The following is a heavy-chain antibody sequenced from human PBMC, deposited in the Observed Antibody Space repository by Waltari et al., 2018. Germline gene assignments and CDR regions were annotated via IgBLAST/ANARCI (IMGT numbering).Heavy chain of an antibody. V-gene: IGHV3-23*01. Sequence: EVQLLESGGRLVQPGESLRLSCSASGFTFSNYAMNWVRQAPGKGQEWVSALGGGGGSKVYSDAGKGRFTISRDNSNNTLFLQMDNLRVEDTAVYYCAKSPQLLWSAYYYYGMDVWGQGTTVTVSS. CDR1: GFTFSNYA. J-gene: IGHJ6*02. D-gene: IGHD3-10*02. CDR3: AKSPQLLWSAYYYYGMDV. CDR2: LGGGGGSK.